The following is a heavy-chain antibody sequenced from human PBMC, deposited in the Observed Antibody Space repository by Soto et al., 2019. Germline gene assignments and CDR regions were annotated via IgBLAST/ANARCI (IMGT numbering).Heavy chain of an antibody. D-gene: IGHD5-18*01. V-gene: IGHV6-1*01. CDR2: TYYRSKWYN. Sequence: SQTLSLTCVISGDSVSSNSAAWNWIRQSPSRGLEWLGRTYYRSKWYNDYAVSVKSRITINPDTSKNQFSLQLNSVTPEDTAVYYCARDIEARGWGYSYGYRRDQRYYFDYWGQGTLVTVSS. J-gene: IGHJ4*02. CDR3: ARDIEARGWGYSYGYRRDQRYYFDY. CDR1: GDSVSSNSAA.